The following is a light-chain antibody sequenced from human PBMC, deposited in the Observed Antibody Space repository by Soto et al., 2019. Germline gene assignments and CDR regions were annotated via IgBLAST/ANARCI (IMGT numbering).Light chain of an antibody. V-gene: IGKV1-5*03. CDR2: KAS. CDR1: QSFNTW. CDR3: QQYNSFPWT. Sequence: DIQMTQSPSTLSASVGDRVTITCRASQSFNTWLAWYQQKPGKAPNLLIYKASSLASGDPSRFSGSGSGTEFTLTISSLQPDDLATYYCQQYNSFPWTFGQGTKVDIK. J-gene: IGKJ1*01.